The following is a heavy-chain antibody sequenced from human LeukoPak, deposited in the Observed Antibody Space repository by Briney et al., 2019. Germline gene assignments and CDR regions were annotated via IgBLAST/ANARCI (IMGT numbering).Heavy chain of an antibody. CDR1: GGTFSSYA. CDR3: ARDMEAIAARYYYYYMGV. V-gene: IGHV1-69*13. J-gene: IGHJ6*03. D-gene: IGHD6-6*01. Sequence: SVKVSCKASGGTFSSYAISWVRQAPGQGLEWMGGIIPIFGTANYAQKFQGRVTITADESTSTAYMELSSLRSEDTAVYYCARDMEAIAARYYYYYMGVWGKGTTVTVSS. CDR2: IIPIFGTA.